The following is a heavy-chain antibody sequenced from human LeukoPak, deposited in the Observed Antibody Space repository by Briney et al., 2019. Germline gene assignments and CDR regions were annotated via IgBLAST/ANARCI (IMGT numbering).Heavy chain of an antibody. CDR2: ISGSGGST. Sequence: PGGSLRLSCAASGFNFSSYAMSWVRQAPEKGLEWVSGISGSGGSTFYADSVKGRFTISRDNSGNTLYLQMNSLRAEDTAVYYCAKDITMVRGVIGYYGMDVWGQGTTVTVSS. V-gene: IGHV3-23*01. D-gene: IGHD3-10*01. CDR3: AKDITMVRGVIGYYGMDV. J-gene: IGHJ6*02. CDR1: GFNFSSYA.